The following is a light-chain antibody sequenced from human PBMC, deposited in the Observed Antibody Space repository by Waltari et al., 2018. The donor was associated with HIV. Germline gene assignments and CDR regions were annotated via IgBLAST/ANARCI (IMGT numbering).Light chain of an antibody. CDR3: CSYTSGSTHV. CDR2: DVK. J-gene: IGLJ1*01. V-gene: IGLV2-14*03. Sequence: QSALTQPASLSGSPGQSITISCSGFRSDIGDYNYVSWYQQYQGKVPKLIIYDVKYRPSGVSNRFSGSKSDSAAFLNISGLQTEDEAVYHCCSYTSGSTHVLGTGTEVTVL. CDR1: RSDIGDYNY.